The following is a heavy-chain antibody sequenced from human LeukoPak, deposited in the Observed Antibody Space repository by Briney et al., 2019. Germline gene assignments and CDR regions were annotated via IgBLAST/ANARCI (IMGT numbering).Heavy chain of an antibody. CDR2: ISYDGSNK. V-gene: IGHV3-30*07. D-gene: IGHD6-19*01. J-gene: IGHJ4*01. CDR3: AKGIYSSGWSYFDY. Sequence: QTGGSLRLSCAASGFTFSGYAMQWVRQAPGKGLECVAVISYDGSNKYYADSVKGRFTISRDNSKNTLYLQMNSLRAEDTAVYYCAKGIYSSGWSYFDYWGHGTLVTVSS. CDR1: GFTFSGYA.